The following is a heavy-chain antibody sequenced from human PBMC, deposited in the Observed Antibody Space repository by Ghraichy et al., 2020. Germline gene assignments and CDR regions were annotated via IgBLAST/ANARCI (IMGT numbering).Heavy chain of an antibody. CDR2: VSVEGGST. D-gene: IGHD6-13*01. J-gene: IGHJ4*02. CDR3: AKTFYSSNWFLRGLDY. Sequence: GGSLRLSCAASGFSFSGNPMTWVRQAPGKGLEWVSGVSVEGGSTYYADSVKGRFTISRDNSQNTLYLQMNSVGAEDTAVYYCAKTFYSSNWFLRGLDYWGQGTLVTVSS. CDR1: GFSFSGNP. V-gene: IGHV3-23*01.